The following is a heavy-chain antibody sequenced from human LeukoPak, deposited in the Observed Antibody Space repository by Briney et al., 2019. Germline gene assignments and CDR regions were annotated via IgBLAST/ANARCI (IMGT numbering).Heavy chain of an antibody. CDR1: GFAFNTYN. V-gene: IGHV3-48*01. CDR2: ISSGSSTI. J-gene: IGHJ4*02. CDR3: AREPPGNYDTSGYYYAHFDS. D-gene: IGHD3-22*01. Sequence: GGSLRLSCAASGFAFNTYNMNWVRQAPGKGLEWISYISSGSSTIYYADYVRGRFTSSRDNAKNSLYLQMNSLRAEDTAVYYCAREPPGNYDTSGYYYAHFDSWGQGTLVTVSS.